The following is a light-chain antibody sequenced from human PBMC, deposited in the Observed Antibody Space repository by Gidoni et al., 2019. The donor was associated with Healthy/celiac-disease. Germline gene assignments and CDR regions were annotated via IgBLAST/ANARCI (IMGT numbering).Light chain of an antibody. CDR3: SSYTSSSTLGV. V-gene: IGLV2-14*01. J-gene: IGLJ1*01. Sequence: QSSLTPPASVSWSPGQSITISCTGTSSDVGGYNYVSWYQQHPGKATKLMIYEVSNRPSGVSNRFSGSKSGNTASLTISGLQAEDEADYYCSSYTSSSTLGVFGTGTKVTVL. CDR2: EVS. CDR1: SSDVGGYNY.